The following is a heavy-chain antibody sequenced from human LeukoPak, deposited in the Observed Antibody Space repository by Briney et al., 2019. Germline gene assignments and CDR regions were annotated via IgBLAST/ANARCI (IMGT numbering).Heavy chain of an antibody. Sequence: SETLSLTCTVSGGSISSSSYYWGWIRQPPGKGLEWIGSIYYSGSTYYNPSLKSRVTISVDTSKNQFSLKLSSVTAADTAVYYCARGSRGYSYGWGQGTLVTVSS. CDR3: ARGSRGYSYG. CDR1: GGSISSSSYY. J-gene: IGHJ4*02. CDR2: IYYSGST. D-gene: IGHD5-18*01. V-gene: IGHV4-39*07.